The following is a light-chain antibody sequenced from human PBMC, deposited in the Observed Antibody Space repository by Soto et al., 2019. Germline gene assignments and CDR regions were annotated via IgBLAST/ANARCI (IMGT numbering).Light chain of an antibody. J-gene: IGKJ4*01. Sequence: EIVLTQSPGTLSLSPGERATLSCRASQIVSSTYLAWFQQKPGQAPRLLIYGASTRATGIPDRFSGSGSGTDFTLTISGLEPEDFALYYCQQYGVSPPNTFGRGTKVEV. CDR2: GAS. CDR1: QIVSSTY. CDR3: QQYGVSPPNT. V-gene: IGKV3-20*01.